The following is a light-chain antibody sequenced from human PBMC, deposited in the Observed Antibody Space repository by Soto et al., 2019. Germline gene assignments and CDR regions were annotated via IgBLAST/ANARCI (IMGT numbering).Light chain of an antibody. V-gene: IGKV3-20*01. J-gene: IGKJ1*01. CDR1: QSVSNTY. Sequence: EIVLTQSPGTLSLSPGERATLSCRASQSVSNTYLAWYQQKPGQAPRLLIYGASSRATGIPDRFSGSGSGTDFTLTISRLEPEDFAVYYCQQYGSSRWTFGQGTKVDI. CDR3: QQYGSSRWT. CDR2: GAS.